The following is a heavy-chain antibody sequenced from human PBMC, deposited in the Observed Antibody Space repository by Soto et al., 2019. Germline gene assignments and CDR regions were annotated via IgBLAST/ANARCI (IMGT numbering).Heavy chain of an antibody. V-gene: IGHV3-23*01. CDR2: ISNSGAST. D-gene: IGHD3-3*01. CDR1: GFTFSSYA. J-gene: IGHJ4*02. Sequence: EVQLLESGGGLVQPGGSLTLSCAVSGFTFSSYAMSWVRQAPGKGLEWVSAISNSGASTYYADSVKGRFTISRDNSKNKLYLQMNSLRAEDTAVYYCAKGHGIFGVVIPSDYWGQGTLVTVSS. CDR3: AKGHGIFGVVIPSDY.